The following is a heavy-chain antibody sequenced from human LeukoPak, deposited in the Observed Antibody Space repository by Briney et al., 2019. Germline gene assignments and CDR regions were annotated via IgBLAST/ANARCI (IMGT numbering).Heavy chain of an antibody. V-gene: IGHV3-21*01. D-gene: IGHD3-3*01. CDR1: GFTFSSYS. CDR3: ASLYGDYDFWSGYYPFDP. J-gene: IGHJ5*02. CDR2: ISSSSSYI. Sequence: PGGSLRLSCAASGFTFSSYSMNWVRQAPGKGLEWVSSISSSSSYIYYADSVKGRFTISRDNAKNSLYLQMNSLRAEDTAVYYCASLYGDYDFWSGYYPFDPWGQGTLVTVPS.